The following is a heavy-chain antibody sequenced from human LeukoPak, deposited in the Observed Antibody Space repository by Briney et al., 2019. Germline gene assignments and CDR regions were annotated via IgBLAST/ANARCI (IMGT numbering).Heavy chain of an antibody. V-gene: IGHV1-2*06. CDR3: ARVQDLTGFDP. CDR1: GYTFTGYY. D-gene: IGHD7-27*01. J-gene: IGHJ5*02. CDR2: INPNSGGT. Sequence: ASVKVSCKASGYTFTGYYIHWVRQAPGQGLEWMGRINPNSGGTNYAERFQGRVTMTRDTSISTAYMELSRLRSDDTAVYYCARVQDLTGFDPWGQGTLVTVSS.